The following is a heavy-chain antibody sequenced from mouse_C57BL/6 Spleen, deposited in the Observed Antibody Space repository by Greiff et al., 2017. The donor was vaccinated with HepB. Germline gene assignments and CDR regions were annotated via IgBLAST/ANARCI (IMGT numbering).Heavy chain of an antibody. J-gene: IGHJ3*01. Sequence: QVQLQQPGAELVRPGSSVKLSCKASGYTFTSYWMHWVKQRPIQGLEWIGNIDPSDSDTHYNQKFKDKATLTVDKSSSTAYMQLSSLTSEDSAVYYCALAWFAYWGQGTLVTVSA. CDR3: ALAWFAY. CDR2: IDPSDSDT. CDR1: GYTFTSYW. V-gene: IGHV1-52*01.